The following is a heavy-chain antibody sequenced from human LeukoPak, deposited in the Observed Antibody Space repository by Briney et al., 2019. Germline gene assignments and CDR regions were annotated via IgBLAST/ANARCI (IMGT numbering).Heavy chain of an antibody. CDR1: GGTFSSYA. Sequence: ASVKVTCKASGGTFSSYAISWVRQAPGQGLEWMGGIIPIFGTANYAQKFQGRVTITADESTSTAYMELSSLRSEDTAVYYCARVYGSVVGAKWYFDYWGQGTLVTVSS. V-gene: IGHV1-69*01. CDR2: IIPIFGTA. D-gene: IGHD1-26*01. CDR3: ARVYGSVVGAKWYFDY. J-gene: IGHJ4*02.